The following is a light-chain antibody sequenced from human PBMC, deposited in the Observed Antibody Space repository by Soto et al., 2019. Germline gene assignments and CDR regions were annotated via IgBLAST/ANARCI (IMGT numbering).Light chain of an antibody. CDR1: QTAASY. CDR2: AAS. CDR3: QQSFNTPFT. V-gene: IGKV1-39*01. Sequence: IQMTQSPSSLSASVGDRVTITCGASQTAASYLNWYQQRTGKAPKLLIRAASRLESGVPARFSGSGSGTEFTLTISSLQPEDVATYYCQQSFNTPFTFGPGTKVDV. J-gene: IGKJ3*01.